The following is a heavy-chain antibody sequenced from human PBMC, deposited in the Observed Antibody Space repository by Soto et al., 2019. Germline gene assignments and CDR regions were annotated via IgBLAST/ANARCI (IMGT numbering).Heavy chain of an antibody. Sequence: DVQLVESGGGLVKPGGSLRLSCAASGFTFSSYGMNWVRQTPGKGLEWVSSISTSGSYIYYTDSVKGRFTISRDNAKNSLYLQMNSLRAEDTAIYFCARARGDYLFDYWGQGTLVTVSS. J-gene: IGHJ4*02. CDR2: ISTSGSYI. D-gene: IGHD4-17*01. CDR3: ARARGDYLFDY. CDR1: GFTFSSYG. V-gene: IGHV3-21*02.